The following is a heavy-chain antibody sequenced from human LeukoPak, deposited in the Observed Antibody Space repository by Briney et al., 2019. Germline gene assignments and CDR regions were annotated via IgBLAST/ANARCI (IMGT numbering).Heavy chain of an antibody. D-gene: IGHD2-8*01. J-gene: IGHJ5*02. CDR3: ARGWIVLMSPFDP. Sequence: PSQTLSLTCTVSGGSISSGSYYWSWIRQPAGKGLEWIGRIYTSGSTNYNPSLKSRVTISVDTSKNQFSLELSSVTAADTAVYYCARGWIVLMSPFDPWGQGTLVTVSS. V-gene: IGHV4-61*02. CDR1: GGSISSGSYY. CDR2: IYTSGST.